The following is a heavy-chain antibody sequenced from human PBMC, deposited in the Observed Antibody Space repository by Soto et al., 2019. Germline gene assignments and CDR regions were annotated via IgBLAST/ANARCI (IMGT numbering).Heavy chain of an antibody. CDR2: IWYDGSNK. CDR3: ARGRYYDSRDQAFDI. D-gene: IGHD3-22*01. V-gene: IGHV3-33*01. Sequence: QVQLVESGGGVVQPGRSLRLSCAASGFTFSSYGMHWVRQAPGKGLEWVAVIWYDGSNKYYADSVKGRFTISRDNSKNTLYRQMNSLRAEDTAVYYCARGRYYDSRDQAFDIWGQGTMVTVSS. CDR1: GFTFSSYG. J-gene: IGHJ3*02.